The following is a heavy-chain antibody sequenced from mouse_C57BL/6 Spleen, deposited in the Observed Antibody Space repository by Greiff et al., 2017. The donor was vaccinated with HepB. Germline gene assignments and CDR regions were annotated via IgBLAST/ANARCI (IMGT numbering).Heavy chain of an antibody. CDR2: ILPGSGST. D-gene: IGHD2-3*01. V-gene: IGHV1-9*01. Sequence: VQLQQSGAELMKPGASVKLSCKATGYTFTGYWIEWVKQRPGHGLEWIGEILPGSGSTNYNEKFKGKATFTADTSSNTAYMQLSSLTTEDSAIYYCARKGESIYDGYFYAMDDWGQGTSVTVSS. CDR1: GYTFTGYW. CDR3: ARKGESIYDGYFYAMDD. J-gene: IGHJ4*01.